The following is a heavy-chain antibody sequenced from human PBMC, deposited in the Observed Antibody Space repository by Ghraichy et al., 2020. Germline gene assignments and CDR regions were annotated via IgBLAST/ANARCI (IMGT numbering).Heavy chain of an antibody. CDR2: ISAYNGNT. Sequence: ASVKVSCKASGYTFTKYGISWVRQAPGQGLEWMGWISAYNGNTNYAQKLQGRVTMTTDTSTSTAYMELRSLTSDDTAVYFCARQSYFSKSKGDDAFDIWGQGTMVTVSS. J-gene: IGHJ3*02. CDR3: ARQSYFSKSKGDDAFDI. V-gene: IGHV1-18*01. CDR1: GYTFTKYG. D-gene: IGHD3-16*01.